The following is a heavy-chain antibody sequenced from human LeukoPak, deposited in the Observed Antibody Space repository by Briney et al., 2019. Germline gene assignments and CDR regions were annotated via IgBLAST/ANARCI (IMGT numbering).Heavy chain of an antibody. CDR2: IYHSGST. CDR3: ARVKEGYGDRPRYFDY. Sequence: SETLSLTCAVYGGSFSGYYWSWIRQPPGKGLEWIGEIYHSGSTNYNPSLKSRVTISVDKSKNQFSLKLSSVTAADTAVYYCARVKEGYGDRPRYFDYWGQGTLVTVSS. J-gene: IGHJ4*02. V-gene: IGHV4-34*01. D-gene: IGHD4-17*01. CDR1: GGSFSGYY.